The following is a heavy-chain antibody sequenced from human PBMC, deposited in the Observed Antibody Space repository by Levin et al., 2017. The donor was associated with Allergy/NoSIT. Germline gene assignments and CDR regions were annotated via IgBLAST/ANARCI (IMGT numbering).Heavy chain of an antibody. V-gene: IGHV4-39*02. CDR1: GGSISSSSYY. J-gene: IGHJ4*02. Sequence: PSETLSLTCTVSGGSISSSSYYWGWIRQPPGKGLEWIGSIYYSGSTYYNPSLKSRVTISVDTSKNQFSLKLSSVTAADTAVYYCAKEPQDHEGDWGQGTLVTVSS. CDR3: AKEPQDHEGD. CDR2: IYYSGST. D-gene: IGHD1-14*01.